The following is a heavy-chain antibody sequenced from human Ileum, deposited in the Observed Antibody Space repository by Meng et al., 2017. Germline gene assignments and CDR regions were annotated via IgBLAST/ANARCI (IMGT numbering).Heavy chain of an antibody. CDR2: IFKSGRT. CDR1: CTC. CDR3: ATSNDRDVYYLGY. V-gene: IGHV4-4*02. Sequence: VQLQQRGPRLVTPSGTLPLTWAVSCTCWSWVRQTPGKGLEWIGEIFKSGRTNYNPSLKSRVTISIDKSKSQISLQLSAVTAADTAVYSCATSNDRDVYYLGYWGQGTLVTVSS. D-gene: IGHD3-22*01. J-gene: IGHJ4*02.